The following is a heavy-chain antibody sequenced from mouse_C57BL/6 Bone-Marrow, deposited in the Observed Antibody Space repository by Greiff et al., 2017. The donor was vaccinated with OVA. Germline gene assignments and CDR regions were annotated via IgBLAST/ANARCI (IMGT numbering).Heavy chain of an antibody. D-gene: IGHD1-1*01. Sequence: EVMLVESGGDLVKPGGSLKLSCAASGFTFSSYGMSWVRQTPDQRMEWVATISSGGSYTYYPDSVKGRFTISRDNAKNTLYLQMSSLKSEDTAMYYCARQGDYYGSSYLYWYFDVWGTGTTVTVSS. CDR1: GFTFSSYG. CDR3: ARQGDYYGSSYLYWYFDV. CDR2: ISSGGSYT. V-gene: IGHV5-6*02. J-gene: IGHJ1*03.